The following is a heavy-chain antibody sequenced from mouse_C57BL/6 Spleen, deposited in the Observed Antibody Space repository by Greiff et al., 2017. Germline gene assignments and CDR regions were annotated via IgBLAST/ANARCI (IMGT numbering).Heavy chain of an antibody. CDR1: GYTFTSYD. J-gene: IGHJ3*01. CDR3: ARSGYVPFAY. D-gene: IGHD3-1*01. CDR2: LSPRDGST. V-gene: IGHV1-85*01. Sequence: QVQLQESGPELVKPGASVKLSCKASGYTFTSYDINWVKQRPGQGLEWIGWLSPRDGSTNYNEKFKGQATFTADTSSNTAYMQLSSLTTEDSGIYYCARSGYVPFAYWGQGTLVTVSA.